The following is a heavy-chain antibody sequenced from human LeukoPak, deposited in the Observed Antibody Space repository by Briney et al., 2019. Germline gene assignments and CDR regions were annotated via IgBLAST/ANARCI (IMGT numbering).Heavy chain of an antibody. CDR2: IIPIFGTA. J-gene: IGHJ5*02. V-gene: IGHV1-69*05. CDR3: VLEGNWNYFARLGITGFDP. CDR1: GGTFSSYA. Sequence: SVKVSCKASGGTFSSYAISWVRQAPGQGLEWMGRIIPIFGTANYAQKFQGRVTITTDESTSTAYMELSSLRSEDTAVYYCVLEGNWNYFARLGITGFDPWGQGTLVTVSS. D-gene: IGHD1-7*01.